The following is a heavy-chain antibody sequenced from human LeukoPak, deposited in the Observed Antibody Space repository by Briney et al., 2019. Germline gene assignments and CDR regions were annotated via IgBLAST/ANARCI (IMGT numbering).Heavy chain of an antibody. CDR2: IYYSGST. D-gene: IGHD6-13*01. J-gene: IGHJ4*02. Sequence: PSETLSLTGTVSGGSISSGDYYWSWIRQPPGKGREWIGYIYYSGSTYYNPSLKSRVTISVDTSKNQFSLKLSSVTAADTAVYYCASAHGYSSSWYVVWGQGTLVTVSS. CDR3: ASAHGYSSSWYVV. V-gene: IGHV4-30-4*01. CDR1: GGSISSGDYY.